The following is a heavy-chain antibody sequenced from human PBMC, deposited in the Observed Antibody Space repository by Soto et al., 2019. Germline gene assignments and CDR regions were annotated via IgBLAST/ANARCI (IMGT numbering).Heavy chain of an antibody. D-gene: IGHD2-21*01. V-gene: IGHV3-23*01. Sequence: HPGGSLRLSCAASGFTFSSYAMSWVRQAPGKGLEWVSAISGSGGSTYYADSVKGRFTISRDNSKNTLYLQMNSLRAEDTAVYYCAKIPYTIVVVIATPAYFDYWGQGTLVTVSS. CDR2: ISGSGGST. CDR3: AKIPYTIVVVIATPAYFDY. J-gene: IGHJ4*02. CDR1: GFTFSSYA.